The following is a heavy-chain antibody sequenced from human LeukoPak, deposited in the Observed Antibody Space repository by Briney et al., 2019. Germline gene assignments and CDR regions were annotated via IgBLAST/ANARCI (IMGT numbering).Heavy chain of an antibody. D-gene: IGHD2-15*01. Sequence: GGSLRLSCAASGFTFSSYAMHWVRQAPGKGLEWVADIKQDGSEKYYVDSVKGRFTISRDNAKNSLYLQVNSLRAEDTAVYYCARDDVVVAATTGYYFDYWGQGTLVTVSS. V-gene: IGHV3-7*01. CDR1: GFTFSSYA. CDR2: IKQDGSEK. J-gene: IGHJ4*02. CDR3: ARDDVVVAATTGYYFDY.